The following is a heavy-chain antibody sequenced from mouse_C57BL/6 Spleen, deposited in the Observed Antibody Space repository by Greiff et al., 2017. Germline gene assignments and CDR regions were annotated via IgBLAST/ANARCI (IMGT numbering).Heavy chain of an antibody. CDR1: GFNIKDYY. J-gene: IGHJ2*01. Sequence: DVQLQQSGAELVRPGASVKLSCTASGFNIKDYYMHWVKQRPEQGLEWIGRIDPEDGDTEYAPKFQGKATMTADTSSNTAYLQLSSRKSEDTAVYYCTTPIYYYGSSYQDFDYWGQGTTLTVSS. CDR3: TTPIYYYGSSYQDFDY. CDR2: IDPEDGDT. D-gene: IGHD1-1*01. V-gene: IGHV14-1*01.